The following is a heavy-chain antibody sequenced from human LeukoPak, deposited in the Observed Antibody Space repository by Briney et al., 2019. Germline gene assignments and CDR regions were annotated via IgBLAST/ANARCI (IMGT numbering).Heavy chain of an antibody. CDR2: MNPNSGNT. D-gene: IGHD2-2*02. CDR3: ARDGAQDIVVVPAAIFRRVYYYYGMDV. CDR1: GYTFTSYD. V-gene: IGHV1-8*01. J-gene: IGHJ6*02. Sequence: ASVKVSCKASGYTFTSYDINWVRQATGQGLEWMGWMNPNSGNTGYAQKFQGRVTMTRNTSISTAYMELSSLRAEDTAVYYCARDGAQDIVVVPAAIFRRVYYYYGMDVWGQGTTVTVSS.